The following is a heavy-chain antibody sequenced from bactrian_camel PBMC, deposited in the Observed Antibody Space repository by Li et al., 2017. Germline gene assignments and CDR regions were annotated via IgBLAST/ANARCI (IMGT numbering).Heavy chain of an antibody. Sequence: QLVASGGGSVQPGGSLRLSCAVSGAADSTNAITWFRQAPGKERAAVAAHYTGTATKYVADSVKGRFDISQDNAKNVLYLEMNNLQPEDTAMYYCVGSAGSWAVRCGLSHSTYTYWGQGTQVTVS. CDR3: VGSAGSWAVRCGLSHSTYTY. V-gene: IGHV3S40*01. CDR1: GAADSTNA. D-gene: IGHD6*01. CDR2: HYTGTATK. J-gene: IGHJ4*01.